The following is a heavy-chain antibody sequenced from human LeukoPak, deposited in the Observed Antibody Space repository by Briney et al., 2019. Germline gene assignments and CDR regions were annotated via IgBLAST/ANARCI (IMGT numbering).Heavy chain of an antibody. Sequence: GSLRLSCAASEFTFIAYWMHWVRQAPGKGLVWVSRIRGDGSMTNYADSVKGRFTISRDNAKNTLYLQMNSLRLEDTAVYYCARENLAAAADYWGQGTVVTVSS. CDR2: IRGDGSMT. V-gene: IGHV3-74*01. CDR1: EFTFIAYW. J-gene: IGHJ4*02. CDR3: ARENLAAAADY. D-gene: IGHD6-25*01.